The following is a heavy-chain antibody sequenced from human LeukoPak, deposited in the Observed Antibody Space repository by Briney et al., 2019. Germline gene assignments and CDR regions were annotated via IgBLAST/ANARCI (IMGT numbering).Heavy chain of an antibody. CDR3: VKDRDDYGSGSYYSYYGMDV. V-gene: IGHV3-74*01. CDR1: GFTFSSYW. J-gene: IGHJ6*02. CDR2: IYSDGTTT. Sequence: PGGSLRLSCAASGFTFSSYWMPWVRQAPGKGLVWVSGIYSDGTTTSFADSVKGRFTISRDNAKNTLYLQMNSLRADDTAVYYCVKDRDDYGSGSYYSYYGMDVWGQGTTVTVS. D-gene: IGHD3-10*01.